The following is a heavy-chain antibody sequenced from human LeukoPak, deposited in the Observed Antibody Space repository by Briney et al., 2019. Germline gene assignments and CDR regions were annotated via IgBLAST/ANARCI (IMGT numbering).Heavy chain of an antibody. CDR1: GYTFTSYY. CDR3: ARTSGGAARPSYYYYGMDV. J-gene: IGHJ6*02. Sequence: ASVKVSCKASGYTFTSYYMHWVRQAPGQGLEWMGIINPNGGSTNYAQKFQGRITMTRDTSTSTVYMELSSLRSEDTAVYYRARTSGGAARPSYYYYGMDVWGQGTTVTVSS. V-gene: IGHV1-46*01. CDR2: INPNGGST. D-gene: IGHD6-6*01.